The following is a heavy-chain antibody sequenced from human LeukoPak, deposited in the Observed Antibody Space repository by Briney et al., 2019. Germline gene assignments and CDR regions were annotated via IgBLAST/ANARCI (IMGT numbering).Heavy chain of an antibody. CDR3: ARAGLVVVIIDY. CDR2: IYYSGST. J-gene: IGHJ4*02. Sequence: SQTLSLTCTVSGGSISSGGYYWSWIRQHPGKGLEWIGYIYYSGSTYYNPSLKSRVTISVDTSKNQFSLKLSSVTAADTAVYYCARAGLVVVIIDYWGQGTLVTVSS. D-gene: IGHD3-22*01. CDR1: GGSISSGGYY. V-gene: IGHV4-31*03.